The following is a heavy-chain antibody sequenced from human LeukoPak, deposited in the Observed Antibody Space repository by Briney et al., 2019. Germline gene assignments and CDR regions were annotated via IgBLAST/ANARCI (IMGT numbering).Heavy chain of an antibody. D-gene: IGHD3-9*01. CDR1: GYTFTSYA. CDR2: INAGNGNT. CDR3: AREGNDILTGCYDNWFDP. Sequence: ASVKVSCKASGYTFTSYAMHWVRQAPGQRLEWMGWINAGNGNTKYSQKFQGRDTITRDTSASTAYMELSSLRSEDTAVYYCAREGNDILTGCYDNWFDPWGQGTLVTVSS. V-gene: IGHV1-3*01. J-gene: IGHJ5*02.